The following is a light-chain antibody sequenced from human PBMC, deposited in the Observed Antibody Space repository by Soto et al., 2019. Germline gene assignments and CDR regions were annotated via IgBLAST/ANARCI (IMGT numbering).Light chain of an antibody. CDR2: EVS. V-gene: IGLV2-14*01. Sequence: QSALTQPASVSGSPGQSITISCTGTSSDVGGYNYVSWYQQHPGKAPKLMIYEVSNRPSGVSNRFSGSKSGNTASLTISGLQDEDEADYCCSSYTSSSTWVFGGGTKVTVL. CDR1: SSDVGGYNY. J-gene: IGLJ3*02. CDR3: SSYTSSSTWV.